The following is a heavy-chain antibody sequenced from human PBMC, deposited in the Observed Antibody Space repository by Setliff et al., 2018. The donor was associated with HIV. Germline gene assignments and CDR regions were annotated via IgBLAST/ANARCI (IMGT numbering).Heavy chain of an antibody. CDR3: LLDVPLILRTSPPL. D-gene: IGHD1-7*01. J-gene: IGHJ4*02. CDR1: GGSFSDYY. CDR2: INHSGNT. Sequence: SETLSLTCVVYGGSFSDYYWSWIRQPPGKGLEWIGEINHSGNTTYNPSLKSRVTMSVDTTKNQFSLKLNTVTAADTATYYCLLDVPLILRTSPPLWGQGTQVTV. V-gene: IGHV4-34*01.